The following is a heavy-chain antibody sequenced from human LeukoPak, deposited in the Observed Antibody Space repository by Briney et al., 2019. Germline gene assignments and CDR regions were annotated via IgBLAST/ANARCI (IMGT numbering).Heavy chain of an antibody. CDR2: VYYSESP. D-gene: IGHD3-10*01. Sequence: SETLSLTCAVSGGSISSGGYSWSWIRQPPGKGLEWIGYVYYSESPNYNPSLKSRVTISIDTSKNHFSLRLSSVTAADTAVYYCARGGDCYGSGTYYAFDPWGQGTLVTVSS. CDR3: ARGGDCYGSGTYYAFDP. CDR1: GGSISSGGYS. J-gene: IGHJ5*02. V-gene: IGHV4-61*03.